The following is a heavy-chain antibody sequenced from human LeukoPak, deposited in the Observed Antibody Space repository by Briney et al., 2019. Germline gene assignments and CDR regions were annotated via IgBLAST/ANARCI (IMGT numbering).Heavy chain of an antibody. V-gene: IGHV4-61*02. CDR1: GGSISSGSYY. Sequence: SETLSLTCTVSGGSISSGSYYWSWIRQPAGKGLEWIGRIYTSGSTNYNPSLKSRVTMSVDTSKNQFSLKLSSVTAADTAVYYCARMGDETLDYWGQGTLVTVSS. CDR3: ARMGDETLDY. CDR2: IYTSGST. J-gene: IGHJ4*02. D-gene: IGHD3-16*01.